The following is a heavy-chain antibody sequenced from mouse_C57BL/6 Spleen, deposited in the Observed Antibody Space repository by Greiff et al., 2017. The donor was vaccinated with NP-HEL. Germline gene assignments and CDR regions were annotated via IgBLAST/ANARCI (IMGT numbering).Heavy chain of an antibody. CDR3: ARWDDGYPFDY. CDR2: IYPGSGNT. Sequence: QVQLQQSGAELVRPGASVKLSCKASGYTFTDYYINWVKQRPGQGLEWIARIYPGSGNTYYNEKFKGKATLTAEKSSSTAYMQLSSLTSEDSAVYFCARWDDGYPFDYWGQGTTLTVSS. D-gene: IGHD2-3*01. CDR1: GYTFTDYY. J-gene: IGHJ2*01. V-gene: IGHV1-76*01.